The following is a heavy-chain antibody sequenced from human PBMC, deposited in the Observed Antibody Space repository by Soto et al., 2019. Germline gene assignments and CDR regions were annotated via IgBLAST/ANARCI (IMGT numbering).Heavy chain of an antibody. J-gene: IGHJ4*02. Sequence: GGSLRLSCAASGFTFSSYAMHWVRQAPGKGLEWVAVISYDGSNKYYADSVKGRFTISRDNSKNTLYLQMNSLRAEDTAVYYSARAQTHIVVVTAILPPPYWGQGTLVPVSS. CDR3: ARAQTHIVVVTAILPPPY. D-gene: IGHD2-21*02. V-gene: IGHV3-30-3*01. CDR2: ISYDGSNK. CDR1: GFTFSSYA.